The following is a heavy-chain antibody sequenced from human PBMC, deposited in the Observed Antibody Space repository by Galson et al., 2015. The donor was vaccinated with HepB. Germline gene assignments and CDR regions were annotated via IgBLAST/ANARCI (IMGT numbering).Heavy chain of an antibody. CDR2: ISSSSSYT. V-gene: IGHV3-11*06. CDR1: GFTFSDYY. J-gene: IGHJ4*02. Sequence: SLRLSCAASGFTFSDYYVSWLRQAPGKGLEWVSYISSSSSYTNYADSVKGRFTISRDNAKNSLYLQMNSLRAEDTAVYYCARVGGGYDPYYFDYWGQGTLVTVSS. D-gene: IGHD5-12*01. CDR3: ARVGGGYDPYYFDY.